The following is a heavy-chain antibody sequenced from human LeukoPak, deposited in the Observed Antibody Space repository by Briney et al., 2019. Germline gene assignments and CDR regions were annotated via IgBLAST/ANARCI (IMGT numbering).Heavy chain of an antibody. D-gene: IGHD2-21*01. J-gene: IGHJ4*02. CDR1: GGSFSGYY. CDR2: INHSGST. V-gene: IGHV4-34*01. CDR3: ARRGGDVEY. Sequence: PSETLSLTCAVYGGSFSGYYWSWIRQPPGKGLEWIGEINHSGSTHYNPSLKSRVTISVDTSKNQFSLKLTSVTAADTAVYYCARRGGDVEYWGQGTLVTVSS.